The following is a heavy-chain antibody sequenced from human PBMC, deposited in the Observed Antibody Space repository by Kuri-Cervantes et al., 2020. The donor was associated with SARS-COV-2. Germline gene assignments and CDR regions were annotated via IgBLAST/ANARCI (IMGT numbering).Heavy chain of an antibody. J-gene: IGHJ4*02. CDR2: SNAGNGNT. Sequence: ASVKVSCKASGYTFTSYAMHWVRQAPGQRLEWMGWSNAGNGNTKYSQEFQGRVTITRDTSASTAYMELSSLRSEDTAVYYCARATHYDSSGYYYSFDYWGRGTLVTVSS. CDR3: ARATHYDSSGYYYSFDY. V-gene: IGHV1-3*02. D-gene: IGHD3-22*01. CDR1: GYTFTSYA.